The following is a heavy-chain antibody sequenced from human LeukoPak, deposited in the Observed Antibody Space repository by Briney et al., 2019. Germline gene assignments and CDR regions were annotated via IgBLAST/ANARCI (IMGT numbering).Heavy chain of an antibody. D-gene: IGHD3-10*01. Sequence: SETLSLTCTVSGGSISSYYWSWFRQPPGKGLEWIGYIYYSGSTNYNPSLKSRVTISVDTSKNQFSLKLSSVTAADTAVYYCARGPMGYYFDYWGQGTLVTVSS. CDR2: IYYSGST. V-gene: IGHV4-59*01. CDR3: ARGPMGYYFDY. J-gene: IGHJ4*02. CDR1: GGSISSYY.